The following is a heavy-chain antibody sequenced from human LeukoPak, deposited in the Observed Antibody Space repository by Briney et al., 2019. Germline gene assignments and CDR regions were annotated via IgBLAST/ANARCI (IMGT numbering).Heavy chain of an antibody. D-gene: IGHD6-19*01. CDR3: AARPPILVAGPFDF. Sequence: GGSLRLSCAAHGFTSTNYAMGSGRQAPGKGLEWVSTIGGSGDNTYYADSVKGRFTISRDNPMNTLYLQMNRLGVEHMAVYYCAARPPILVAGPFDFWGQGTLVTVSS. CDR1: GFTSTNYA. J-gene: IGHJ4*02. V-gene: IGHV3-23*01. CDR2: IGGSGDNT.